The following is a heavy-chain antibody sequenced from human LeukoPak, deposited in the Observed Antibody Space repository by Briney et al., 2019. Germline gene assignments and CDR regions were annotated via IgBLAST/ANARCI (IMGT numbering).Heavy chain of an antibody. V-gene: IGHV4-59*11. CDR3: VRGSTGAFDP. CDR1: ADSITNHY. CDR2: IYYSGSS. Sequence: SETLSLTCTVSADSITNHYWSWIRQPPGKGLEWIGYIYYSGSSNYNPSLKSRVTISVDTSKNQFSLKLSSVTAADTAVYYCVRGSTGAFDPWGQGTLVTVSS. J-gene: IGHJ5*02. D-gene: IGHD1-1*01.